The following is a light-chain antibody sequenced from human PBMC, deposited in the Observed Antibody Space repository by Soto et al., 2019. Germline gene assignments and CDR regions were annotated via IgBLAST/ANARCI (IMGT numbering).Light chain of an antibody. CDR1: QSISTY. Sequence: EVVLTQSPATLSLSPGERATLSCTASQSISTYLTWYQHKPGQAPRLLLYGGSSRATGIPSRFSGRGSGTDFTLTISRLEPEDFAVYFCQQYGSSPRTFGQGTKLEIK. CDR3: QQYGSSPRT. CDR2: GGS. V-gene: IGKV3-20*01. J-gene: IGKJ2*01.